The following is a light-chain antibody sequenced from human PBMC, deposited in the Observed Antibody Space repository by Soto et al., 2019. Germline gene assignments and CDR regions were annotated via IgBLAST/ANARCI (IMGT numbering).Light chain of an antibody. Sequence: EMVLTQSPGTLSLSPGERATLSCRASQSVSSSYLAWYQQQPGQAPRRLIYGASSRASGIPDRFSGSGSGTDFTLTISRLEPEDFAVSYCQQYGSSPPITFGQGTRLEMK. CDR1: QSVSSSY. CDR3: QQYGSSPPIT. J-gene: IGKJ5*01. V-gene: IGKV3-20*01. CDR2: GAS.